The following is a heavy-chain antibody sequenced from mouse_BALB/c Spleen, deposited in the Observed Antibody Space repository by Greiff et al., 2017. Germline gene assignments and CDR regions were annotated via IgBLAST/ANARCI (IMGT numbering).Heavy chain of an antibody. V-gene: IGHV1S137*01. J-gene: IGHJ4*01. Sequence: VKLVESGAELVRPGVSVKISCKGSGYTFTDYAMHWVKQSHAKSLEWIGVISTYYGDASYNQKFKGKATMTVDKSSSTAYMELARLTSEDSAIYYCARRDYYGSSYGFYAMDYWGQGTSVTVSS. CDR3: ARRDYYGSSYGFYAMDY. CDR2: ISTYYGDA. CDR1: GYTFTDYA. D-gene: IGHD1-1*01.